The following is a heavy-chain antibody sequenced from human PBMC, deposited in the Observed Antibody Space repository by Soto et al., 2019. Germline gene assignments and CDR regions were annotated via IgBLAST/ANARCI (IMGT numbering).Heavy chain of an antibody. CDR3: ARVRVEGYDFWSGYYGLRYYGMDV. V-gene: IGHV4-34*01. CDR2: INHSGST. CDR1: GGSFSGYY. Sequence: QVQLQQWGAGLLKPSETLSLTCAVYGGSFSGYYWSWIRQPPGKGLEWIGEINHSGSTNYNPSLKSRVTISVDTSKNQFSLKLSSVTAADTAVYYCARVRVEGYDFWSGYYGLRYYGMDVWGQGTTVTVSS. D-gene: IGHD3-3*01. J-gene: IGHJ6*02.